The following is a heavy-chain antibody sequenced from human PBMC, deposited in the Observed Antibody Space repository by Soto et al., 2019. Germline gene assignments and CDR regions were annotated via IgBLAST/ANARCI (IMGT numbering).Heavy chain of an antibody. D-gene: IGHD5-18*01. V-gene: IGHV3-30-3*01. Sequence: GGSLRLSCAASGFTFSNYAMHWVRQAPGKGLEWVAVISYDGSDKYNANSVKGRFTISRDNSKNTLYLQMNSLRAEDTAVYYCARDTGPNGYNYYYFGMDVWGQGTTV. J-gene: IGHJ6*02. CDR2: ISYDGSDK. CDR1: GFTFSNYA. CDR3: ARDTGPNGYNYYYFGMDV.